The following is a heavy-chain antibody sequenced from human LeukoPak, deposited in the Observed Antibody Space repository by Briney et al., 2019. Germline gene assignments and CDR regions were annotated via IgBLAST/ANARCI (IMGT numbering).Heavy chain of an antibody. V-gene: IGHV3-20*04. Sequence: GGSLRLSCAASGFTFDDYGMSWVRQAPGKGLEWVSGINWNGGSTGYADSVKGRCTISRDNAKNSLYLQMNSLRAEDTALYYCARGSGGYWYFDLWGRGTLVTVSS. CDR2: INWNGGST. J-gene: IGHJ2*01. CDR3: ARGSGGYWYFDL. D-gene: IGHD3-10*01. CDR1: GFTFDDYG.